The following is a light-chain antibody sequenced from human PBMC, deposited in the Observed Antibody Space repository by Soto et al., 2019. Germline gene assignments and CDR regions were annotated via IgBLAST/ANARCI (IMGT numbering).Light chain of an antibody. CDR1: QSVSSSY. CDR3: HQYGSSPYT. V-gene: IGKV3-20*01. CDR2: GAS. Sequence: EMVLTQSPGTLYLSPGARATLSCRASQSVSSSYLAWYQQKPGQAPRLLIYGASSRATGIPDRFSGSGSGTDFTLTISRLEPEDFAVYYCHQYGSSPYTFGQGTKLEIK. J-gene: IGKJ2*01.